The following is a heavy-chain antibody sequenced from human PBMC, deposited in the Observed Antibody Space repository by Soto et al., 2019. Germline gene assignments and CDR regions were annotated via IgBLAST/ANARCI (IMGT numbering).Heavy chain of an antibody. CDR1: GYTFTSYD. V-gene: IGHV1-8*01. CDR2: MNPNSGNT. CDR3: ARDGSCSGGSCYYYYGMDV. D-gene: IGHD2-15*01. Sequence: ASVKVSCKASGYTFTSYDINWVRQATGQGLEWMGWMNPNSGNTGYAQKFQGRVTMTRNTSISTAYMELSSLRSEDTAVYYCARDGSCSGGSCYYYYGMDVWGQGTTVTVSS. J-gene: IGHJ6*02.